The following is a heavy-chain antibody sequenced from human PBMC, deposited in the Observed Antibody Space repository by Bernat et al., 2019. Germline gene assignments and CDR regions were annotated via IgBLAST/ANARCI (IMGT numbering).Heavy chain of an antibody. J-gene: IGHJ6*03. D-gene: IGHD6-13*01. CDR3: ARDPGIAAPLYMDV. CDR2: IRSKANSYAT. V-gene: IGHV3-73*01. Sequence: EVLVVESGGGLVKPGGSLRLSCVASGFTFSGSAMHWVRQASGKGLEWVGRIRSKANSYATAYAASGKGRFTISRDDSKNTAYLQMNSLRAEDTAVYYCARDPGIAAPLYMDVWGKGTTVTVSS. CDR1: GFTFSGSA.